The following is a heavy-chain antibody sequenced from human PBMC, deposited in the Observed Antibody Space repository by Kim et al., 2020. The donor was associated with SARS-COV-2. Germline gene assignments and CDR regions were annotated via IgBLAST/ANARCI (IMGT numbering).Heavy chain of an antibody. D-gene: IGHD1-26*01. J-gene: IGHJ4*02. V-gene: IGHV3-30*03. CDR3: ARDDVGATTIDS. Sequence: YYAASVKDRFTISRANSKKTLYLQMSSLRAEETAVYYCARDDVGATTIDSWGQGTLVTVSS.